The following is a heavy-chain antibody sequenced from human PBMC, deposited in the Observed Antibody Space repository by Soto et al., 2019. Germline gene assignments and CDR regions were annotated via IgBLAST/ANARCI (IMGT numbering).Heavy chain of an antibody. D-gene: IGHD2-2*01. Sequence: QVQLVQSGAEVKKPGSSVKVSCKASGGTFSSYAISWVRQAPGQGLEWMGGIIPSVGTANYAQKFQGRVTITVDESTGTAYMELSSMRAEDTAVYYCARPWVRDFSSNSWYPSGSDYCGQGTLVTVSS. CDR3: ARPWVRDFSSNSWYPSGSDY. V-gene: IGHV1-69*01. CDR2: IIPSVGTA. CDR1: GGTFSSYA. J-gene: IGHJ4*02.